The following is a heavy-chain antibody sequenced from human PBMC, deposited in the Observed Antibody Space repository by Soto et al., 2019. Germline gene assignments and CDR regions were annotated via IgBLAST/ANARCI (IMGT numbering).Heavy chain of an antibody. CDR2: IYYSGST. CDR1: GGSISSGGYY. CDR3: ARELGSSGYYLL. J-gene: IGHJ4*02. Sequence: SETLSLTCTVSGGSISSGGYYWSWIRQHPGKGLEWIGYIYYSGSTYYNPSLKSRVTISVDTSKNQFSLKLSSVTAADTAVYYCARELGSSGYYLLWGQGTLVTVSS. D-gene: IGHD3-22*01. V-gene: IGHV4-31*03.